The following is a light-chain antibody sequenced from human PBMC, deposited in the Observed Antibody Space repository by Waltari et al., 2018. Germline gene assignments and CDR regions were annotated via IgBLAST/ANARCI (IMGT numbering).Light chain of an antibody. Sequence: QSALTQPPSVSGSPGQSITISCTGTSSDVGGYNYVSWYQQHPGKAPKVMIYDVSKRPEGVSDRFSGSKSGNTASLTISGLQAEDEGDYYCCSYASGTTVVFGGGTKLTVL. V-gene: IGLV2-14*03. CDR2: DVS. J-gene: IGLJ2*01. CDR3: CSYASGTTVV. CDR1: SSDVGGYNY.